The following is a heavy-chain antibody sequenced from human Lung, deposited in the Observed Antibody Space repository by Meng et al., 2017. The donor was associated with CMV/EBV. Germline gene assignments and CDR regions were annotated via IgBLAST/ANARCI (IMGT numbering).Heavy chain of an antibody. Sequence: ASVKVSXKASGYTFTGYYIHWVRQAPGQGLEWMGWINPKSGDTNYAQKFQGRVSMTRDTSITTGYMELRSLRSDDTAVYYCAREQAGDYGSGQDAFDIWGQAXMVTVSS. CDR1: GYTFTGYY. CDR3: AREQAGDYGSGQDAFDI. D-gene: IGHD3-10*01. V-gene: IGHV1-2*02. J-gene: IGHJ3*02. CDR2: INPKSGDT.